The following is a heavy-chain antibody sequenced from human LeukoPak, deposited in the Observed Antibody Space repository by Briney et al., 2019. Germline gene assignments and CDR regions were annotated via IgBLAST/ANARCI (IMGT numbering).Heavy chain of an antibody. CDR3: AKGREEYYYERSGYP. V-gene: IGHV3-23*01. D-gene: IGHD3-22*01. CDR1: GFPFSSYA. Sequence: GGPLRLPCGASGFPFSSYAMSWVPHPPGKAVEWCAAIRGCGGSPYYADPVKGRFTICRDNSKNTPYPQMNSRRAEDRAVYCCAKGREEYYYERSGYPWGQGGLVTVSS. CDR2: IRGCGGSP. J-gene: IGHJ5*02.